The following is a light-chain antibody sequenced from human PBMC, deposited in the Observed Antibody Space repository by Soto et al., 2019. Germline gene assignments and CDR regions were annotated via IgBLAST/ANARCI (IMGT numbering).Light chain of an antibody. J-gene: IGLJ1*01. V-gene: IGLV1-47*01. CDR3: ATWDDSLSNYV. Sequence: QAVVTQPPSASGTPGQRVTISCSGSSSNIGSNYVYWYQHLTGTAPQLLIYRNNQRPSGVPDRFSGSKSGTSASLAISGLRSEDVADYYCATWDDSLSNYVFGTGTKVTVL. CDR2: RNN. CDR1: SSNIGSNY.